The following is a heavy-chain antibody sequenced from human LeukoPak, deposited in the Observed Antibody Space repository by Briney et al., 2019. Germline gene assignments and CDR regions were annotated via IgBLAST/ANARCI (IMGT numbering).Heavy chain of an antibody. CDR3: ARDVEYCSGGSCYAYDY. Sequence: PGGSLRLSCAASGFTVSSNYMSWVRQAPEKELEWVSVIYSGGSTYYADSVKGRFTISRDNSKNTLYLQMNSLRAEDTAVYYCARDVEYCSGGSCYAYDYWGQGTLVTVSS. D-gene: IGHD2-15*01. J-gene: IGHJ4*02. CDR1: GFTVSSNY. V-gene: IGHV3-53*01. CDR2: IYSGGST.